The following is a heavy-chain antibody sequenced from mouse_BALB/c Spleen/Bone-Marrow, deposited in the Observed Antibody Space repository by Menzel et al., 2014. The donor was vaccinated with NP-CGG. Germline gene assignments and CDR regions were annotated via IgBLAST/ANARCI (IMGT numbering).Heavy chain of an antibody. J-gene: IGHJ2*01. V-gene: IGHV1-82*01. CDR3: ARDYYDSSYDY. Sequence: QVQLQQSGPELVKPGASVKISCKASGYAFSSSWMNWVKQRPGQGLEWIGRIYPGDGDTNYNGKFKGKATLTADKSSSTAYMQLSSLTSVDSAVYFCARDYYDSSYDYWGQGTTLTVSS. D-gene: IGHD1-1*01. CDR1: GYAFSSSW. CDR2: IYPGDGDT.